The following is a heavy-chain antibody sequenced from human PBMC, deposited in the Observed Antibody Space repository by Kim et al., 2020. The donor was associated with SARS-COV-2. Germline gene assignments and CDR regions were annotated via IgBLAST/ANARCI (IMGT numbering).Heavy chain of an antibody. CDR3: ARALAVAGSPGGYYYYYGMDV. CDR2: IYYSGST. V-gene: IGHV4-59*01. CDR1: GGSISSYY. J-gene: IGHJ6*02. D-gene: IGHD6-19*01. Sequence: SETLSLTCTVSGGSISSYYWSWIRQPPGKGLEWIGYIYYSGSTNYNPSLKSRVTISVDTSKNQFPLKLSSVTAADTAVYYCARALAVAGSPGGYYYYYGMDVWGQGTTVTVSS.